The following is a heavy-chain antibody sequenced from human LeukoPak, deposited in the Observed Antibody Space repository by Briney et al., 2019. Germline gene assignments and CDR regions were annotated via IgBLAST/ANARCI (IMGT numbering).Heavy chain of an antibody. V-gene: IGHV5-10-1*01. D-gene: IGHD3-22*01. J-gene: IGHJ4*02. Sequence: GESLKISCKGSGYSFTSYWISWVRQMPGKGLEWMGRIDPSDSYTNYSPSFQGHVTISADKSISTAYLQWSSLMASDTAMYYCATYYYDSSGQYYFDYWGQGTLVTVSS. CDR1: GYSFTSYW. CDR2: IDPSDSYT. CDR3: ATYYYDSSGQYYFDY.